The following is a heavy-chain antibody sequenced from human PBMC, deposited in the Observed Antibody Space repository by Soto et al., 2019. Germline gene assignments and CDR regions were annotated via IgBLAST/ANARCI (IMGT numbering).Heavy chain of an antibody. CDR2: IIPIFGTA. D-gene: IGHD6-6*01. Sequence: QVQLVQSGAEVKKPGSSVKVSCKASGGTFSSYAISWVRQAPGQGLEWMGGIIPIFGTANYAQKFQGRVTITADKSTRTAYMELSSLRSEDTAVYYCARDRYGSSWLWGYGMDVWGQGTTVTVSS. CDR3: ARDRYGSSWLWGYGMDV. CDR1: GGTFSSYA. V-gene: IGHV1-69*06. J-gene: IGHJ6*02.